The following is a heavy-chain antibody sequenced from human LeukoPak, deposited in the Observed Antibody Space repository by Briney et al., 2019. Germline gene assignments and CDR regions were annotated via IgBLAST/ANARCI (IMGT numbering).Heavy chain of an antibody. J-gene: IGHJ4*02. V-gene: IGHV3-23*01. CDR1: GFTFSSYA. Sequence: GGSLRLSCAASGFTFSSYAMSWVRQVPGKGLEWVSSISGSGGRTYYANSVKGRFTISRDNSKNTLYLQMNSLRAEDTAVYYCAKPAISSRGWYYDYWGQGTLVTVSS. CDR3: AKPAISSRGWYYDY. D-gene: IGHD6-19*01. CDR2: ISGSGGRT.